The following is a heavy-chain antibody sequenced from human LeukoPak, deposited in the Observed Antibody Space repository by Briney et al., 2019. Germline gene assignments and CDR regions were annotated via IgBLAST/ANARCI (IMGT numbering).Heavy chain of an antibody. CDR2: ISYNGSNK. V-gene: IGHV3-30*04. J-gene: IGHJ4*02. Sequence: GRSLRLSCAASGFTFSSYAMHWVRQAPGKGLEWVAVISYNGSNKYYADSVKGRFTISRDNSKNTLYLQMNRLRAEDTAVYYCARGPPHDSSGYYLGAIDYWGQGTLVTVSS. CDR3: ARGPPHDSSGYYLGAIDY. D-gene: IGHD3-22*01. CDR1: GFTFSSYA.